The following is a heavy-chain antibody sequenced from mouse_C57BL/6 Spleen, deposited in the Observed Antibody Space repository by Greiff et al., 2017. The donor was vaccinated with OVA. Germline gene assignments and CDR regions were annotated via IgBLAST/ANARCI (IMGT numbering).Heavy chain of an antibody. CDR3: AREIPYDACDY. V-gene: IGHV1-42*01. CDR1: GYSFTGYY. D-gene: IGHD2-3*01. CDR2: INPSTGGT. Sequence: VQLQQSGPELVKPGASVKISCKASGYSFTGYYMNWVKQRPEHGLEWIGEINPSTGGTTYNQKFQATATLTVDKSSSTAYMQLKSLTSEDSAVYYCAREIPYDACDYWGQGTTLTVSS. J-gene: IGHJ2*01.